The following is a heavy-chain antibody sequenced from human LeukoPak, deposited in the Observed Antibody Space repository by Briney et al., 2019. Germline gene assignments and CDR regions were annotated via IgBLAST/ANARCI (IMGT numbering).Heavy chain of an antibody. CDR1: GCSISSYY. D-gene: IGHD6-19*01. Sequence: SETLSLTCTVSGCSISSYYWGWIRQPPGKGLEWIGIIYYGGSTYYNPSLERRVTITVDPSKNQFPLKLSSVTDADTAVYYCARPRSSGWYGDWFDPWGQGTLVTVSS. J-gene: IGHJ5*02. CDR2: IYYGGST. CDR3: ARPRSSGWYGDWFDP. V-gene: IGHV4-39*01.